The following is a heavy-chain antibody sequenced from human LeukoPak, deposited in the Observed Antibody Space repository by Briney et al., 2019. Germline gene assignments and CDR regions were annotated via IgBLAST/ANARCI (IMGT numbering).Heavy chain of an antibody. J-gene: IGHJ4*02. V-gene: IGHV4-34*01. Sequence: SETLSLTCAVYGGSFSGYYWSWIRQPPGKGLEWIGEINHSGSTNYNPSLKSRVTISVDTSKNQFSLKLSSVTAADTAVDYCARGRKRLVVVIRPQAGSAFDYSGQGTLVTVSS. CDR1: GGSFSGYY. CDR2: INHSGST. D-gene: IGHD3-22*01. CDR3: ARGRKRLVVVIRPQAGSAFDY.